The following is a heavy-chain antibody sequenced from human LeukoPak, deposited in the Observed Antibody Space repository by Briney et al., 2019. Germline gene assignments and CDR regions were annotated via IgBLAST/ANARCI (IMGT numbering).Heavy chain of an antibody. D-gene: IGHD3-22*01. V-gene: IGHV3-30*03. Sequence: PGGSLRLSCAASGFTFSNYNIIWIRQAPGKGLEWVAVISYDGSNKYYADSVKGRFTISRDNAKNSLYLQMNSLRAEDTAVYYCARDLYRIVVVPHYFDYWGQGTLVTVSS. CDR3: ARDLYRIVVVPHYFDY. CDR2: ISYDGSNK. J-gene: IGHJ4*02. CDR1: GFTFSNYN.